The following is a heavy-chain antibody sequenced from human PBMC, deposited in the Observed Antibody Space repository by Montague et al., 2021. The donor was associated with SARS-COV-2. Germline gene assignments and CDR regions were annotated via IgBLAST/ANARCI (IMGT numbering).Heavy chain of an antibody. CDR3: ARARGGREVLIITYYYYHGMDV. CDR2: INHDGST. CDR1: GSSFNDYF. Sequence: SETLSLTCAAYGSSFNDYFWTWIRQPPGKGLEWIGEINHDGSTNYNPSLKSRLTISVDTSKNQFSLNLTSVTAADAAVYYCARARGGREVLIITYYYYHGMDVWGQGTTVTVSS. D-gene: IGHD1-26*01. V-gene: IGHV4-34*01. J-gene: IGHJ6*02.